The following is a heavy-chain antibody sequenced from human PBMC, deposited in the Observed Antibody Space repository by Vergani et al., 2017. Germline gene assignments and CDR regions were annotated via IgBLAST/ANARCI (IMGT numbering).Heavy chain of an antibody. Sequence: QVQLQQWGAGLLKPSETLSLTCAVYGGSFSGYYWSWIRQPPGKGLEWIGEINHSGSTNYNPSLKSRVTISVDTSKNQFSLKLSSVTAADTAVYYCARERVSGTSLDYYYYGMDVWGQGTTVTVSS. CDR3: ARERVSGTSLDYYYYGMDV. CDR1: GGSFSGYY. V-gene: IGHV4-34*01. J-gene: IGHJ6*02. D-gene: IGHD1-26*01. CDR2: INHSGST.